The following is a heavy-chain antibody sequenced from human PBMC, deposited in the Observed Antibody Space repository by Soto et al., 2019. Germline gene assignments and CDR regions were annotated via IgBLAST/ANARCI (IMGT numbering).Heavy chain of an antibody. CDR3: ARAPRYYYASSGPGDYFEY. CDR2: INSDGSST. J-gene: IGHJ4*02. Sequence: GRSLRLSCAASGFTFSSYWMHLVRQAPGKGLVWVSRINSDGSSTSYADSVKGRFTISTDNAKNTLYLQMNSLSAEDTAVYYWARAPRYYYASSGPGDYFEYWAQGTLLTVSS. D-gene: IGHD3-22*01. V-gene: IGHV3-74*01. CDR1: GFTFSSYW.